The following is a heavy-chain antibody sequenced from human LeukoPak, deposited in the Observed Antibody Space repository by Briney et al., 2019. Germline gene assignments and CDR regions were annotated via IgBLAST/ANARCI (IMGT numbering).Heavy chain of an antibody. CDR1: GYSFTDYG. D-gene: IGHD6-6*01. J-gene: IGHJ5*02. V-gene: IGHV1-18*01. CDR3: ARAAIAAFGTDNWFDP. CDR2: ISTYNGNT. Sequence: ASVKVSCKASGYSFTDYGISWVRQAPGQGLEWMGWISTYNGNTNYAQKLQGRVTMTTDTSTSTVYMELRSLRSEDTAVYYCARAAIAAFGTDNWFDPWGQGTLVTVSS.